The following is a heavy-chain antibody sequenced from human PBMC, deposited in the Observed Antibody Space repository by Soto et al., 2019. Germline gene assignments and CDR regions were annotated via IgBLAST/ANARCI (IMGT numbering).Heavy chain of an antibody. D-gene: IGHD1-26*01. CDR1: GFTVSSNY. J-gene: IGHJ6*02. V-gene: IGHV3-53*01. Sequence: EVQLVESGGGLIQPGGSLRLSCAASGFTVSSNYMSWVRQAPGKGLEWVSVIYSGGSTYYADSVKGRFTISRDNSKNTVHLQMNSLRAEDTAVYYCVREWELPNYYGMDVWGQGTTVTVSS. CDR3: VREWELPNYYGMDV. CDR2: IYSGGST.